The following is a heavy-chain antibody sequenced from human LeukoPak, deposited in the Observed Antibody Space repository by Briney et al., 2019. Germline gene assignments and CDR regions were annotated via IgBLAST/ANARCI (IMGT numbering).Heavy chain of an antibody. CDR2: VYHSGNT. J-gene: IGHJ5*02. CDR1: GVSISSSSYY. D-gene: IGHD3-3*01. Sequence: SETLSFTCTVSGVSISSSSYYWPWVRQPPGKRLQWIGSVYHSGNTYYNSSLKSRVTISVDTSKNQFSLKVTSVTAADTAVYYCARQGFFITIFLSSDNWFDPWGQGTQVTVSS. V-gene: IGHV4-39*01. CDR3: ARQGFFITIFLSSDNWFDP.